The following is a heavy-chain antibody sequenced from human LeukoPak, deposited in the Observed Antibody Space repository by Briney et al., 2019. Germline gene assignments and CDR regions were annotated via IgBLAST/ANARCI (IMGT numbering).Heavy chain of an antibody. Sequence: PGGSLRHSCSASGFTFSSYWMSWVRQAPGKGLEWVANIKQDGSEKYYVDSVKGRFTISRDNAKNSRYLQMNSLRAEDTAVYYCARYRFWSGLDYWGQGTLVTVSS. J-gene: IGHJ4*02. CDR2: IKQDGSEK. CDR1: GFTFSSYW. D-gene: IGHD3-3*01. CDR3: ARYRFWSGLDY. V-gene: IGHV3-7*01.